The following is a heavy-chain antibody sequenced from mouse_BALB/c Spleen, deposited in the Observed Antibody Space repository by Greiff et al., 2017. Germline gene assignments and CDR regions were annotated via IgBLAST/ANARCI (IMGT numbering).Heavy chain of an antibody. V-gene: IGHV3-6*02. CDR2: ISYDGSN. CDR3: AKRRGIAGFAY. J-gene: IGHJ3*01. D-gene: IGHD6-1*01. CDR1: GYSITSGYY. Sequence: DVKLQESGPGLVKPSQSLSLTCSVTGYSITSGYYWNWIRQFPGNKLEWMGYISYDGSNNYNPSLKNRISITRDTSKNQFFLKLNSVTTEDTATYYCAKRRGIAGFAYWGQGTLVTVSA.